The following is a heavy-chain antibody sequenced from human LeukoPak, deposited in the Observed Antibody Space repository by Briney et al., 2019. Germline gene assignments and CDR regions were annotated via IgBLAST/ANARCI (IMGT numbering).Heavy chain of an antibody. CDR3: ASPGIAVAGRGFDY. CDR1: GGTFSSYA. D-gene: IGHD6-19*01. Sequence: SVRVSCKASGGTFSSYAISWVRQAPGQGLEWMGGIIPIFGTANYAQKFQGRVTITADESTSTAYMELSSLRSEDTAVYYCASPGIAVAGRGFDYWGQGTLVTVSS. J-gene: IGHJ4*02. V-gene: IGHV1-69*13. CDR2: IIPIFGTA.